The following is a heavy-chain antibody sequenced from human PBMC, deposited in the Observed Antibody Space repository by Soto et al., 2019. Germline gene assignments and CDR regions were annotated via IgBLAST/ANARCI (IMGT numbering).Heavy chain of an antibody. CDR3: ARAHYYDSSGSSDY. CDR2: ISYDGSNK. V-gene: IGHV3-30-3*01. D-gene: IGHD3-22*01. J-gene: IGHJ4*02. Sequence: GGSLRLSCAASGFTFSSYAMHWVRQAPGKGLEWVAVISYDGSNKYYADSVKGRFTISRDNSKNTLYLQMNSLRAEDTAVYYCARAHYYDSSGSSDYWGQGTLVTVSS. CDR1: GFTFSSYA.